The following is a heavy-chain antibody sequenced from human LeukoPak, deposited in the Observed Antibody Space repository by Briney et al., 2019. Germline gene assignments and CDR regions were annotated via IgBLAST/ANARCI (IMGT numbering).Heavy chain of an antibody. CDR3: ARDLDKLSRASRTHYYYYNMDV. CDR1: GYTFTTYG. J-gene: IGHJ6*02. D-gene: IGHD3-16*02. V-gene: IGHV1-18*01. CDR2: INAYTGNT. Sequence: ASVKVSCKASGYTFTTYGISWVRQAPGQGLEWMGWINAYTGNTNYVQNLQGRVTMTTDTATSTAYMELRSLRSDDSAVYYCARDLDKLSRASRTHYYYYNMDVWGQGTTVTVPS.